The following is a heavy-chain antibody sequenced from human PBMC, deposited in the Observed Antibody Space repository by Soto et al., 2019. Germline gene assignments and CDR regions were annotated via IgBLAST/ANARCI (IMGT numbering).Heavy chain of an antibody. CDR3: ASRRLYGDLFV. V-gene: IGHV4-34*01. D-gene: IGHD4-17*01. Sequence: SETLSLTCAVYGGSFSGYYWSWIRQPPGKGLEWIGEINHSGSTNYNPSLKSRVTISVDTSKNQFSLKLSSVTAADTAVYYCASRRLYGDLFVWGQGTLVTVSS. CDR1: GGSFSGYY. J-gene: IGHJ4*02. CDR2: INHSGST.